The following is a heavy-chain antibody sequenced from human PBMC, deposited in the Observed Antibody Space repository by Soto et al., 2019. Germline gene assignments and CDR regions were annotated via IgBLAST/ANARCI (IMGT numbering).Heavy chain of an antibody. V-gene: IGHV3-33*01. Sequence: QVQLVESGGVVVQPGRSLRLSCAASGFTFSSSAIHWVRQAPGKGLEWVAVIWYDGSNEYYADSVKGRFTIYRDKSKNTLYLQTNRLRVEEMAVYYCAIDYRNTPYGFDSWGLGTLVIVAA. CDR1: GFTFSSSA. CDR3: AIDYRNTPYGFDS. CDR2: IWYDGSNE. D-gene: IGHD4-17*01. J-gene: IGHJ4*02.